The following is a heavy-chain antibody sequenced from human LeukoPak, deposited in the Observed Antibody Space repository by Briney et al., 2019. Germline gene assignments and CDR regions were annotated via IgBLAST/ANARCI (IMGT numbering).Heavy chain of an antibody. CDR2: IYYRGTT. J-gene: IGHJ5*02. CDR1: GGSISSSNYN. CDR3: ARQVAGLVHYDILTGQWNWFDP. V-gene: IGHV4-39*01. Sequence: SETLSLTCTVSGGSISSSNYNWGWIRQPPGKGPEWIASIYYRGTTYYNPSLKSRVTISVDTSKNQFSLKLSSVTAADTAVYYCARQVAGLVHYDILTGQWNWFDPWGQGTLVTVSS. D-gene: IGHD3-9*01.